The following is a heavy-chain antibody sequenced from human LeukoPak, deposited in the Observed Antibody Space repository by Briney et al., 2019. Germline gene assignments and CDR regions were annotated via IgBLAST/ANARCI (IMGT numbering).Heavy chain of an antibody. V-gene: IGHV4-34*01. CDR2: INHSGST. J-gene: IGHJ5*02. D-gene: IGHD2-21*02. CDR3: AAGVVVTASRGDWFDP. Sequence: SETLSLTCAVYGGSFSGYYWSWIRQPPGKGLEWIGEINHSGSTNYNPSLKSRVTISVDTSKNQFSLKLSSVTAADTAVYYCAAGVVVTASRGDWFDPRGQGTLVTVSS. CDR1: GGSFSGYY.